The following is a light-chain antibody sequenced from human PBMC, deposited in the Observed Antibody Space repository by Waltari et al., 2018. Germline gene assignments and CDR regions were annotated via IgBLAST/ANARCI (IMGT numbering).Light chain of an antibody. V-gene: IGKV3-20*01. CDR1: QSVSTA. CDR3: LHYVTLPDT. Sequence: SCRASQSVSTALAWYQQKPGQAPRLLIYAASSMATGVSVRFSGSGSGTDFTLTISRLGPEDFAVYYCLHYVTLPDTFGQGTKVAF. CDR2: AAS. J-gene: IGKJ1*01.